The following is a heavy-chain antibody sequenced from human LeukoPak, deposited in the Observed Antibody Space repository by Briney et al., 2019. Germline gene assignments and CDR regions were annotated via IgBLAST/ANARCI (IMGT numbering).Heavy chain of an antibody. D-gene: IGHD2-15*01. J-gene: IGHJ6*02. Sequence: GGSLRLSCAASGFTFSSYGMHWVRQAPGKGLEWVAVISYDGSNKYYADSVKGRFTISRDNSKNTLYLQMNSLRAEDTAVYYCAKESLGGGQHYYYYGMDVWGQGTTVTVSS. V-gene: IGHV3-30*18. CDR3: AKESLGGGQHYYYYGMDV. CDR2: ISYDGSNK. CDR1: GFTFSSYG.